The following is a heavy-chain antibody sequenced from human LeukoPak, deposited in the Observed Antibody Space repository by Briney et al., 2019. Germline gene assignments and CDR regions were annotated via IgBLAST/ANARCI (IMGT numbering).Heavy chain of an antibody. D-gene: IGHD6-13*01. CDR1: GFTFDDYA. V-gene: IGHV3-9*01. Sequence: GGSLRLSCAASGFTFDDYAMHWVRQAPGKGLEWVSGISWNSGSISYADSVKGRFTISRDNAKNSLYLQMNSLRAEDTALYYCAKDRIAAAGRGTRFDYWGQGTLVTVSS. J-gene: IGHJ4*02. CDR2: ISWNSGSI. CDR3: AKDRIAAAGRGTRFDY.